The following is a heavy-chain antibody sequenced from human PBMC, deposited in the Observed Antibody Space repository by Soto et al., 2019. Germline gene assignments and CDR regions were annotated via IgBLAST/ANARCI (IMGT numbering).Heavy chain of an antibody. D-gene: IGHD3-16*01. J-gene: IGHJ3*02. CDR2: IYWDDDR. CDR1: GFSLSTSRVG. CDR3: AHIMITWGGVSALDAFDM. Sequence: QITLKESGPTLVNPTQTLTLTCSFSGFSLSTSRVGVAWIRQPPGKALEWLAIIYWDDDRRYSPSLKTRLAITKDTSKNQLVLTMTNLDPGDTATYYCAHIMITWGGVSALDAFDMWGQGTMVTVSS. V-gene: IGHV2-5*02.